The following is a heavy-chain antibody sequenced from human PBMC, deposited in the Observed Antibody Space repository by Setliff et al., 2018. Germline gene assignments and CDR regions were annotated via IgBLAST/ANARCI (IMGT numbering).Heavy chain of an antibody. CDR2: IYYSGTA. J-gene: IGHJ5*02. CDR3: ARAAKYDSSSYYGLWLDP. D-gene: IGHD3-22*01. V-gene: IGHV4-39*07. CDR1: GGSISSSSYQ. Sequence: SETLSLTCTVSGGSISSSSYQWGWVRQTPGKGLEWIGSIYYSGTAYYNPSLKSRVTITVDTSKNQFSLKLSSVTAADTAVYYCARAAKYDSSSYYGLWLDPWGQGTLVTVSS.